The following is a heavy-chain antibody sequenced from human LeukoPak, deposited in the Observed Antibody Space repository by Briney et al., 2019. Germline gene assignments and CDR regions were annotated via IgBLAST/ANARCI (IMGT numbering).Heavy chain of an antibody. J-gene: IGHJ6*03. D-gene: IGHD3-9*01. V-gene: IGHV4-34*01. CDR3: ARHRVLRYFDWTKHYYYYMDV. CDR2: INHSGST. CDR1: GGSFSGYY. Sequence: SETLSLTCAIYGGSFSGYYWSWIRQPPGKGLEWIGEINHSGSTNYNPSPKSRVTISVDTSKNQFSLKLSSVTAADTAVYYCARHRVLRYFDWTKHYYYYMDVWGKGTTVTISS.